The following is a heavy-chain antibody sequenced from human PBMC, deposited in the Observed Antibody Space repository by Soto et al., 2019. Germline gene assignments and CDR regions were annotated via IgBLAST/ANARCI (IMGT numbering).Heavy chain of an antibody. D-gene: IGHD6-6*01. CDR2: ISYDGSNK. J-gene: IGHJ6*02. CDR1: GFTFSSYA. V-gene: IGHV3-30-3*01. Sequence: QVQLVESGGGVVQPGRSLRLSCAASGFTFSSYAMHWVRQAPGKGLEWVAVISYDGSNKYYADSVKGRFTISRDNSKNTLYLQMNSLRAEDTAVYYCARDPAYISSCYGMYVWGQGTTVTVSS. CDR3: ARDPAYISSCYGMYV.